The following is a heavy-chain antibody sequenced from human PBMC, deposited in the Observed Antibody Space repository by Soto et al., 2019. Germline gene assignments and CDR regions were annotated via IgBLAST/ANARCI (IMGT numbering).Heavy chain of an antibody. CDR3: ARGDSTDCSNVVCSFFYHHDMDV. Sequence: QVQLVQSGAEVKKPGASVKVSCKASGYSFTDYHIHWVRQAPGQGLEWLGRINPKSGGTSTAQKFHGCVTITTDTSISTASMELTRLTSDYTAIYYCARGDSTDCSNVVCSFFYHHDMDVWGQGTTVTVSS. J-gene: IGHJ6*02. D-gene: IGHD2-8*01. CDR2: INPKSGGT. CDR1: GYSFTDYH. V-gene: IGHV1-2*04.